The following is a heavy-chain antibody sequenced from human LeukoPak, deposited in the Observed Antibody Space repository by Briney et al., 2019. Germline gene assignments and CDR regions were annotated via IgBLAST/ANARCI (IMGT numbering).Heavy chain of an antibody. CDR3: ARGFSSAWYAEFFQH. CDR1: GGSFSGYY. J-gene: IGHJ1*01. V-gene: IGHV4-59*10. D-gene: IGHD6-19*01. Sequence: PSETLSLTCAVYGGSFSGYYWSWIRQPAGKGLEWIGRIYSGGSTNYNPSLMSRVTMSIDTSKSQFSLKLTSVTAADTAVYYCARGFSSAWYAEFFQHWGQGTLVAVSS. CDR2: IYSGGST.